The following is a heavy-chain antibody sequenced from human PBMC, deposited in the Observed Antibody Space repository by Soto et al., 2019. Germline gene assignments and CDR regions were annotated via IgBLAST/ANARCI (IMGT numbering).Heavy chain of an antibody. CDR1: GGSISSSSYY. CDR3: ARGTFGGVIVITKNWFDP. Sequence: SETLSLTCTVSGGSISSSSYYWGWIRQPPGKGLEWIGSIYYSGSTYYNPSLKSRVTISVDTSKNQFSLKLSSVTAADTAVYYCARGTFGGVIVITKNWFDPWGQGTLVTVSS. D-gene: IGHD3-16*02. V-gene: IGHV4-39*07. CDR2: IYYSGST. J-gene: IGHJ5*02.